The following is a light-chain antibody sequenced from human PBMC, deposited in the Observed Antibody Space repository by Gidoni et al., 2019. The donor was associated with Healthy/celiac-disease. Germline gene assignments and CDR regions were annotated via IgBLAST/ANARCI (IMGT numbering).Light chain of an antibody. CDR1: QSVSSY. Sequence: EIVLTQSPATLSLSPGERATLSCRASQSVSSYLALYQQKPGQAPMLLISDASNRATGIPARFSGSGSGTDFTLTLSSLEPEDFAVYYCQQRSNWPPLTFGGGTKVEIK. CDR3: QQRSNWPPLT. CDR2: DAS. V-gene: IGKV3-11*01. J-gene: IGKJ4*01.